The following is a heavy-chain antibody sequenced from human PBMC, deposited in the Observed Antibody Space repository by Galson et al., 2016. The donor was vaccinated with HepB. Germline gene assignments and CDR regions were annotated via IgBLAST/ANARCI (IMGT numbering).Heavy chain of an antibody. D-gene: IGHD2-8*01. Sequence: SVKVSCKASGYTFSSYPIHWVRQAPGQGLEWMGIITPDNGNTVYAQKFQGSVTMTRDTSTSTVSMELSSLRSEDTAVYYCARAIMTPSDNWFDPWGQGSLVTVSS. V-gene: IGHV1-46*01. CDR2: ITPDNGNT. J-gene: IGHJ5*02. CDR1: GYTFSSYP. CDR3: ARAIMTPSDNWFDP.